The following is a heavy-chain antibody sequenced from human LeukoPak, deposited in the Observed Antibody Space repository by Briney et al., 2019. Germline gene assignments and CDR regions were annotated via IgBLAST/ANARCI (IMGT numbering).Heavy chain of an antibody. J-gene: IGHJ4*02. CDR3: ARRVGVALDY. CDR1: GYSISSGYY. CDR2: IYHSGST. Sequence: SETLSLTXTVSGYSISSGYYWGWIRQPPGKRLEWIGSIYHSGSTYYNPSLKSRVTISVDTSKNQFSLKLSSVTAADTAVYYCARRVGVALDYWGQGTLVTVSS. D-gene: IGHD2-21*01. V-gene: IGHV4-38-2*02.